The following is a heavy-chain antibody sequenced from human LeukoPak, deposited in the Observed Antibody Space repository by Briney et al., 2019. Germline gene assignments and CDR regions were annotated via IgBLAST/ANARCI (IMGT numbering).Heavy chain of an antibody. CDR2: INWNGGST. J-gene: IGHJ6*03. D-gene: IGHD2-2*01. CDR1: GFTFDDYG. Sequence: GGSLRLSCAASGFTFDDYGMSWVRQAPGKGLEWVSGINWNGGSTGYADSVKGRFTISRDNAKNSLYLQMNSLRAEDTALYYCASIRCCSSTSCYRDYYYMDVWGKGTTVTVSS. V-gene: IGHV3-20*04. CDR3: ASIRCCSSTSCYRDYYYMDV.